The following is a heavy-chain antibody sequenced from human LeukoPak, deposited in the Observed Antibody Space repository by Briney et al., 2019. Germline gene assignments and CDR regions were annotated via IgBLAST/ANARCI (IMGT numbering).Heavy chain of an antibody. CDR1: GFTFTTYW. Sequence: GGSLRLSCAASGFTFTTYWMSWVRQLPGKGLEWVANINQDGTEKYYVDSVKGRFAISRDNAKDSLDLQMNSLRVEDTGIYYCVKVAKYYYGSETYYFFEHWGQGTPVTASS. J-gene: IGHJ4*02. CDR2: INQDGTEK. D-gene: IGHD3-10*01. V-gene: IGHV3-7*01. CDR3: VKVAKYYYGSETYYFFEH.